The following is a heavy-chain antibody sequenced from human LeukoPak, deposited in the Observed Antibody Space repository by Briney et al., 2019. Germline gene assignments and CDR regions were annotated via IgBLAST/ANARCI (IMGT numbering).Heavy chain of an antibody. D-gene: IGHD3-3*02. CDR1: GFSFSTNP. CDR2: ISPDKT. J-gene: IGHJ3*02. CDR3: VKEHVDRAFTRSFEI. Sequence: GGSLRLSCAASGFSFSTNPMSWVRQAPGKGLEWVSAISPDKTYYADSVKGRLTISRDNYKNTVDLHMKSPRAEDTAIYYCVKEHVDRAFTRSFEIWGQGIVVTVSS. V-gene: IGHV3-23*01.